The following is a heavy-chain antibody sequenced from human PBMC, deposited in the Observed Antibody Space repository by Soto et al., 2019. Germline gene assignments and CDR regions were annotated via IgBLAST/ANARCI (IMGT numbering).Heavy chain of an antibody. J-gene: IGHJ6*02. D-gene: IGHD3-10*01. Sequence: GGSLRLSCAASGFTFSSYGMHWVRQAPGKGLEWVAVISYDGSNKYYADSVRGRFTISRDNSKNTLYLQMNSLRAEDTAVYYCAKDQFVLWFGELSNGMDVWGQGTTVPVSS. CDR3: AKDQFVLWFGELSNGMDV. CDR1: GFTFSSYG. V-gene: IGHV3-30*18. CDR2: ISYDGSNK.